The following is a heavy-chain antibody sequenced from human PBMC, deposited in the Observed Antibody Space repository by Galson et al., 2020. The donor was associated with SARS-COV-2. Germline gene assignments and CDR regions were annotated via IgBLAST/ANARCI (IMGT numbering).Heavy chain of an antibody. V-gene: IGHV3-30*04. D-gene: IGHD6-19*01. J-gene: IGHJ4*02. Sequence: GESLKISCAASGFTFSSYAMHWVRQAPGKGLEWVAVISYDGSNKYYADSVKGRFTISRDNSKNTLYLQMNSLRAEDTAVYYCAREGIGVLSSAVCDYWGQGTLVTVSS. CDR2: ISYDGSNK. CDR3: AREGIGVLSSAVCDY. CDR1: GFTFSSYA.